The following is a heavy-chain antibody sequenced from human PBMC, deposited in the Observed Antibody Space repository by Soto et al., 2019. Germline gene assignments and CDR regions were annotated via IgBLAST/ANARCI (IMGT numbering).Heavy chain of an antibody. J-gene: IGHJ4*02. CDR2: INHSGST. CDR1: GGSFSGYY. V-gene: IGHV4-34*01. Sequence: QVQLQQWGAGLLKPSETLSLTCAVYGGSFSGYYWSWIRQPPGKGLEWIGEINHSGSTNYNPSFKSRVTISVDTSKNQFSLKLSSVTAADTAVYYCARGRRCSSTSCYGGNYFDYWGQGTLVTVSS. D-gene: IGHD2-2*01. CDR3: ARGRRCSSTSCYGGNYFDY.